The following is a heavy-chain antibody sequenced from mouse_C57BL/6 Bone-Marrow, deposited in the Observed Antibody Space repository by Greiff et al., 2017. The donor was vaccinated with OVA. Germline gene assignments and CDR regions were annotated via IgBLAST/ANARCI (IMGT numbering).Heavy chain of an antibody. D-gene: IGHD1-1*01. J-gene: IGHJ1*03. V-gene: IGHV14-3*01. CDR2: IDPANGNT. CDR1: GFNIKNTY. Sequence: EVQLQQSVAELVRPGASVKLSCTASGFNIKNTYMHWVKQRPEPGLEWIGRIDPANGNTKYAPKFQGKATITADTSSNTAYLQLSSLTSEDTAIYYCARIPYYYGSRDWYFDVWGTGTTVTVSS. CDR3: ARIPYYYGSRDWYFDV.